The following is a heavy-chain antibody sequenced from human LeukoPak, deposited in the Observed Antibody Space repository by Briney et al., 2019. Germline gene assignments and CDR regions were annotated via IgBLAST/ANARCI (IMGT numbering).Heavy chain of an antibody. D-gene: IGHD6-19*01. CDR3: AKTTTGYSSGRYPGWPVDY. J-gene: IGHJ4*02. Sequence: PGGSLSLSCAASGFTFASYAMSWVRQAPGKGLEWVSAISGSGGGTYYADSVKGRFTISRDNSKNTLYLQMNSLSTEDTAIYYCAKTTTGYSSGRYPGWPVDYWGQGTLVTVSS. V-gene: IGHV3-23*01. CDR2: ISGSGGGT. CDR1: GFTFASYA.